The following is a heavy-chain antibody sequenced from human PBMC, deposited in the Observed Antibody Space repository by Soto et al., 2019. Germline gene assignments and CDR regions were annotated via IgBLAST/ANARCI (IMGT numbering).Heavy chain of an antibody. CDR3: ARDEGGYDILTGYYKAHHFDY. D-gene: IGHD3-9*01. V-gene: IGHV1-18*01. J-gene: IGHJ4*02. CDR2: ISAYNGNT. CDR1: GYTFTSYG. Sequence: ASVKVSCKASGYTFTSYGISWVRQAPEQGLEWMGWISAYNGNTNFAQKFQGRVTLTTDTSTNTAYMELRSLTSDDTAVYYCARDEGGYDILTGYYKAHHFDYWGQGVLVTVSS.